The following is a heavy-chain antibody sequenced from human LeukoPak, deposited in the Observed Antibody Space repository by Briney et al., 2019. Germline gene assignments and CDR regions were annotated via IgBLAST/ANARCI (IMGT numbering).Heavy chain of an antibody. J-gene: IGHJ4*02. CDR3: ARDLGLVGARVDY. CDR1: GGSISSGGYY. Sequence: SETLSLTCTVSGGSISSGGYYWSWIRQHPGKGLEWIGYIYYSGSTYYNPSLKSRVTISVDTSKNQFSLKLSSVTAADTAVYYCARDLGLVGARVDYWGQGTLVTVSS. CDR2: IYYSGST. V-gene: IGHV4-31*03. D-gene: IGHD1-26*01.